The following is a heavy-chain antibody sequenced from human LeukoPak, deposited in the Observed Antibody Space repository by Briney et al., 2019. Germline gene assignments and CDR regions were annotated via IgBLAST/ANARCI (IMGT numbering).Heavy chain of an antibody. CDR2: IYYSGST. CDR3: ASGVDSSGIPDAFDI. J-gene: IGHJ3*02. Sequence: PSETLSLTCTVSGGSISSSSYYWGWIRQPPGKGLEWIGSIYYSGSTYYNPSLKSRVTISVDTSKNQFSLKLSSVTAADTAVYYCASGVDSSGIPDAFDIWGQGTMVTVSS. CDR1: GGSISSSSYY. V-gene: IGHV4-39*01. D-gene: IGHD3-22*01.